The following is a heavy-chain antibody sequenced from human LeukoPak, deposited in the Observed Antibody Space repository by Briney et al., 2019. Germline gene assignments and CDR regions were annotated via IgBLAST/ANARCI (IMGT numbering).Heavy chain of an antibody. CDR1: GFTFSTYA. V-gene: IGHV3-23*01. D-gene: IGHD2-2*01. J-gene: IGHJ4*02. CDR2: IGGSGGST. Sequence: GGSLRLSCAASGFTFSTYAMSWVRQAPGKGLEWVSAIGGSGGSTYYADSVKGRFTISRDNAKYSLFLQMNSLRAEDTAVYYCARLPAYCSSTSCYYDYWGQGTLVTVSS. CDR3: ARLPAYCSSTSCYYDY.